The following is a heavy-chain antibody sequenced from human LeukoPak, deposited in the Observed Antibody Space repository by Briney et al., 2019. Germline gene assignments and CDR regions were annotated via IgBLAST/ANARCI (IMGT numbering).Heavy chain of an antibody. CDR1: GYTFTSYG. D-gene: IGHD6-13*01. Sequence: ASVKVSCKASGYTFTSYGISWVRQAPGQGLEWMGWISAYNGNTNYAQKLQGRVTMTTDTSTSTAYMELRSLRSDDTAVYYCARDSLIAAAARDGYWYFDLWGRGTLVTVSS. J-gene: IGHJ2*01. V-gene: IGHV1-18*01. CDR3: ARDSLIAAAARDGYWYFDL. CDR2: ISAYNGNT.